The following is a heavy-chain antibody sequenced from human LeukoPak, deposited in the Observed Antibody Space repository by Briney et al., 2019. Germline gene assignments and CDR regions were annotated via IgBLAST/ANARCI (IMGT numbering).Heavy chain of an antibody. CDR3: AILTGENYYYYYMDV. CDR2: INHSGST. V-gene: IGHV4-34*01. J-gene: IGHJ6*03. CDR1: GGSFSGYY. Sequence: SETLSLTCAVYGGSFSGYYWSWIRQPPGKGLEWIGEINHSGSTNYNPSLKSRVTISVDTSKNQFSLKLSSVTAADTAVYYCAILTGENYYYYYMDVWGKGTTVTVSS. D-gene: IGHD3-9*01.